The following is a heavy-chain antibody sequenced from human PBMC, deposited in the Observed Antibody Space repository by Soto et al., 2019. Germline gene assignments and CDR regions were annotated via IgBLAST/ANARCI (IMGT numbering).Heavy chain of an antibody. J-gene: IGHJ5*02. D-gene: IGHD3-16*02. V-gene: IGHV4-59*08. CDR1: GGSINSYY. Sequence: PSETLSLSCAVGGGSINSYYWWWIRQPPGEVVGWGGFSYYSGSTNYNPSLKGRVTMSVDTSTNQVSLKLSCVSAADTAVYYCERLVWSYRSWFDPWGQGTLVTVSS. CDR3: ERLVWSYRSWFDP. CDR2: SYYSGST.